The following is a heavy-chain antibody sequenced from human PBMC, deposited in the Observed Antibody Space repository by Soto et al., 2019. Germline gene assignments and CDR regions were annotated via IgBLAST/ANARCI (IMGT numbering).Heavy chain of an antibody. D-gene: IGHD3-9*01. Sequence: EVQLVESGGGLVQPGGSLRLSCAASGFTVSSNYMSWVRQAPGKGLEWVSVIYSGGSTYYADSVKGRFTISRDNSKNTLYLQMNSLRAEDTAVYYCVRQDYDIKYYYYYMDVWGKGTTVTVSS. CDR3: VRQDYDIKYYYYYMDV. CDR1: GFTVSSNY. J-gene: IGHJ6*03. V-gene: IGHV3-66*04. CDR2: IYSGGST.